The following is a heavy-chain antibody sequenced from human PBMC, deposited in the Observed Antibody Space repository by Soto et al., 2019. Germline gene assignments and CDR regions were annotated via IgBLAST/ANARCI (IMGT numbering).Heavy chain of an antibody. V-gene: IGHV1-46*01. Sequence: QVQLVQSGAEVKKPGASVKVSCKASGYTFTSYYMHWVRQAPGQGLEWLGRINPIGGSTSYAQKLQSRVTMNKDPSTSTVYMELSSLRSEDTAVYYCARRYSSNTEFDCWGQGTLVTVSS. CDR1: GYTFTSYY. J-gene: IGHJ4*02. CDR3: ARRYSSNTEFDC. D-gene: IGHD2-2*01. CDR2: INPIGGST.